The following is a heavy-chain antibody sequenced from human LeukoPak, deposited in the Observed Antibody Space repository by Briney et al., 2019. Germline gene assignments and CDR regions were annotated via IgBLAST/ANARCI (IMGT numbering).Heavy chain of an antibody. CDR1: GYTITSYG. V-gene: IGHV1-18*04. CDR3: ATRYCSGGSCSYFDY. Sequence: AASVKVSCKASGYTITSYGISWVRQAPGQGLEWMGWISAYNGNTNYAQKLQGRVTMTTDTSTSTAYMELRSLRSDDTAAYYCATRYCSGGSCSYFDYWGQGTLVTVSS. D-gene: IGHD2-15*01. CDR2: ISAYNGNT. J-gene: IGHJ4*02.